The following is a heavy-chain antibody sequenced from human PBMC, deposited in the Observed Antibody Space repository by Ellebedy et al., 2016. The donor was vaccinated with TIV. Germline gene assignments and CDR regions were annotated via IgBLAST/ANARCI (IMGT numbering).Heavy chain of an antibody. CDR3: ARGYCSGGSCSATAFDI. J-gene: IGHJ3*02. D-gene: IGHD2-15*01. CDR1: GYTFTSYA. V-gene: IGHV1-3*01. Sequence: ASVKVSCKASGYTFTSYAMHWVCQAPGQRLEWMGWINAGNGNTKYSRKFQGRVTITRATSASTAYMELSSLRSEDTAVYYCARGYCSGGSCSATAFDIWGQGTMVTVSS. CDR2: INAGNGNT.